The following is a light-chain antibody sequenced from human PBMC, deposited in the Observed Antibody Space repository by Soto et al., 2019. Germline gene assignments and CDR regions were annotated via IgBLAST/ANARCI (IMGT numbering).Light chain of an antibody. CDR3: SSYTTSYFYV. J-gene: IGLJ1*01. CDR1: SSDIGTYDY. Sequence: QSALTQPPSASGSPGQSVTISCTGTSSDIGTYDYVSWYQHLPDKAPKLLIYGVKNRPSGVSYRFSASKSAFTASLTISGLQAEDEAHYYCSSYTTSYFYVFGPGTKLTVL. CDR2: GVK. V-gene: IGLV2-14*01.